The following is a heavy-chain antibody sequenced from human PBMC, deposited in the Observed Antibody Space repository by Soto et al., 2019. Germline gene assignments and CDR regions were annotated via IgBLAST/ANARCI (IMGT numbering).Heavy chain of an antibody. J-gene: IGHJ2*01. Sequence: EVQLLESGGGLVQPGGSLRLSCAASGFTFSSYAMSWVRQAPGKGLEWVSAISGSGGSTYXADSVKGRFTISRDNXXXXXXXXXXXXXXXXXXXXXXXXXXXXXXXXDLWGRGTLVTVSS. V-gene: IGHV3-23*01. CDR3: XXXXXXXXXXDL. CDR2: ISGSGGST. CDR1: GFTFSSYA.